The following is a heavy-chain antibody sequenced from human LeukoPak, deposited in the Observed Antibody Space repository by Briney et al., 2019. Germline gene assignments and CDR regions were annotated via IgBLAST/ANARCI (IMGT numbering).Heavy chain of an antibody. CDR1: GYSFNSYG. J-gene: IGHJ6*03. D-gene: IGHD6-13*01. V-gene: IGHV1-69*06. CDR3: ARGDRYSSSWYGDHYYMDV. Sequence: SVKVSCKASGYSFNSYGISWVRQAPGQGLEWMGGIIPIFGTANYAQKFQGRVTITADKSTSTAYMELSSLRSEDTAVYYCARGDRYSSSWYGDHYYMDVWGKGTTVTVSS. CDR2: IIPIFGTA.